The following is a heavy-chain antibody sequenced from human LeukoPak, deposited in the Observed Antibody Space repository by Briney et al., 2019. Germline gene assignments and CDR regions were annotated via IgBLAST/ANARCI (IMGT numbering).Heavy chain of an antibody. V-gene: IGHV3-23*01. J-gene: IGHJ4*02. CDR1: GFTFSSYA. D-gene: IGHD2-2*02. CDR2: ISGSGGST. Sequence: GGSLRLSCAASGFTFSSYAMSWVRQAPGKGLEWVSAISGSGGSTYYADSVKGRFTISRDNSKNTLYLQMNSLRAEDTAVYYCAKSMDIVVVPAAIKDGGDYWGQGTLVTVSS. CDR3: AKSMDIVVVPAAIKDGGDY.